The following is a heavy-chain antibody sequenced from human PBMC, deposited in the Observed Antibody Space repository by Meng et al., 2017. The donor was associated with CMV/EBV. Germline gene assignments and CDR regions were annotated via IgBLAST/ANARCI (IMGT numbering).Heavy chain of an antibody. J-gene: IGHJ3*02. CDR3: ARHRQQLILHAFDI. Sequence: SETLSLTCTVSGGSISSSSYYWGWIRQPPGKGLEWIGSIYYSGSTYYNPSLKSRVTISVDTSKNQFSLKLSSVTAADTVVYYCARHRQQLILHAFDIWGQGTMVTVSS. CDR1: GGSISSSSYY. D-gene: IGHD6-13*01. V-gene: IGHV4-39*01. CDR2: IYYSGST.